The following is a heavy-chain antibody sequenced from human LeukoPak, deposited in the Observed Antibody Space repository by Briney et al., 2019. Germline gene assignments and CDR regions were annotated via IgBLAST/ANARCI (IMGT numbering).Heavy chain of an antibody. V-gene: IGHV1-2*06. CDR3: ARGWVYGSGSYYFDY. CDR2: INPNSGGT. Sequence: ASVKVSCKASGYTLTGYYMHWVRQAPGQGLEWMGRINPNSGGTNYAQKFQGRVTMTRDTSISTAYMELSRLGSDDTAVYYCARGWVYGSGSYYFDYWGQGTLVTVSS. J-gene: IGHJ4*02. D-gene: IGHD3-10*01. CDR1: GYTLTGYY.